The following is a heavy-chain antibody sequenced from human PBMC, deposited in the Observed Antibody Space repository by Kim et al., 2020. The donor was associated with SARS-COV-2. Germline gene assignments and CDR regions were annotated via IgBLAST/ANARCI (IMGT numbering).Heavy chain of an antibody. CDR1: GYTFTSYA. CDR3: ASTQLKYYDILTGTFGAFDI. D-gene: IGHD3-9*01. V-gene: IGHV1-3*01. J-gene: IGHJ3*02. CDR2: INAGNGNT. Sequence: ASVKVSCKASGYTFTSYAMHWVRQAPGQRLEWMGWINAGNGNTKYSQKFQGRVTITRDTSASTAYMELSSLRSEDTAVYYCASTQLKYYDILTGTFGAFDIWGQGTMVTVSS.